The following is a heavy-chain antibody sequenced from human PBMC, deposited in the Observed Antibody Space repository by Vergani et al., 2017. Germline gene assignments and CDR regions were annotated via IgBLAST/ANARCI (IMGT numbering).Heavy chain of an antibody. CDR1: GFTFSSYG. J-gene: IGHJ4*02. D-gene: IGHD3-10*01. CDR2: IRYDGSNK. Sequence: VQLVESGGGLVQPGGSLRLSCAASGFTFSSYGMNWVRQAPGKGLEWVTFIRYDGSNKYYADSVKGRFTISRDNSKNTVYLQMNSLRTGDTAVYYCAKDGLAYGSGSWYYWGRGTLVTVSS. CDR3: AKDGLAYGSGSWYY. V-gene: IGHV3-30*02.